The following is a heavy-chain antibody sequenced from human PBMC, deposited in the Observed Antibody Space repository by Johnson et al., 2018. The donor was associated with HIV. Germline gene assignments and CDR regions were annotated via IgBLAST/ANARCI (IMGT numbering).Heavy chain of an antibody. CDR1: GFTFSSYG. CDR3: ARHSPGLCVSGFDI. J-gene: IGHJ3*02. Sequence: QVQLVESGGGVVQPGRSLRLSCAASGFTFSSYGMHWVRQAPGKGLEWVAVIWYDGSNKYYADSVKGRFTISRDNSKNTLYLQMNSLRAEDTALYYCARHSPGLCVSGFDIWGQETMVTVSS. D-gene: IGHD3-3*01. V-gene: IGHV3-33*01. CDR2: IWYDGSNK.